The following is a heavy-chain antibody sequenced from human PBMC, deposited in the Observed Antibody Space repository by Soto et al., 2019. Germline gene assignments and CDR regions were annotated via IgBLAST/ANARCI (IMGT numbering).Heavy chain of an antibody. Sequence: VASVKVSCKASGYTFTSYGISWVRQAPGQGLEWMGWISAYNGNTNYAQKLQGRVTMTTDTSTSTAYMELRSLRSDDTAVYYCARDTAEYYYDSSGPRYNWFDPWGQGTLVTVSS. CDR3: ARDTAEYYYDSSGPRYNWFDP. V-gene: IGHV1-18*01. J-gene: IGHJ5*02. CDR2: ISAYNGNT. CDR1: GYTFTSYG. D-gene: IGHD3-22*01.